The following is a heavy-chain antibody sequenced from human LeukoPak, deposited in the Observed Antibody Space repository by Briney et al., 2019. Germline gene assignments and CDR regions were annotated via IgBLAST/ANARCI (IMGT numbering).Heavy chain of an antibody. Sequence: ASVKVFCKASGYTFTNSYIHWVRQAPGQGLEWMGWINPNSGATNYPQKFQGRVTITRDTSANTAYMGLDRLRSDGTAVYYCARQPGYCSGGRCFGRRFDPWGQGTLVTVSS. V-gene: IGHV1-2*02. D-gene: IGHD2-15*01. J-gene: IGHJ5*02. CDR2: INPNSGAT. CDR1: GYTFTNSY. CDR3: ARQPGYCSGGRCFGRRFDP.